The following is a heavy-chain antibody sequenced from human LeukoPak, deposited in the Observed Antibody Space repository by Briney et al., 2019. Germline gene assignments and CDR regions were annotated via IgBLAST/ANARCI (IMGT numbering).Heavy chain of an antibody. V-gene: IGHV1-18*04. J-gene: IGHJ4*02. Sequence: GASVKVSCKASGYTFTSYGISWVRQAPGQGLEWMRWISAYNGNTNYAQKLQGRVTMTTDTSTSTAYMELRSLRSDDTAVYYCARGGDTGPGLGVKIDYWGQGTLVTVSS. CDR2: ISAYNGNT. D-gene: IGHD5-18*01. CDR1: GYTFTSYG. CDR3: ARGGDTGPGLGVKIDY.